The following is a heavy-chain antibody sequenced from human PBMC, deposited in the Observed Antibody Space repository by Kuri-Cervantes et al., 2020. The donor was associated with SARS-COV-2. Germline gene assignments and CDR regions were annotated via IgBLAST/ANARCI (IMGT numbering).Heavy chain of an antibody. J-gene: IGHJ5*02. CDR3: ARGGTIGLSYNCFDP. CDR1: GFTFSSYG. CDR2: ISYDGSNK. V-gene: IGHV3-30*03. Sequence: GESLKISCAASGFTFSSYGMHWVRQAPGKGLEWVAVISYDGSNKYYADSVKVRFTISRDNAKNSLYLQMNSLRAEDTAVYYCARGGTIGLSYNCFDPWGQGTLVTVSS. D-gene: IGHD3-10*01.